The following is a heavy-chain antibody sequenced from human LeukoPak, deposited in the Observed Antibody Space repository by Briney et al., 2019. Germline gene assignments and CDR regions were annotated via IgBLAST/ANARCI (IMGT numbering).Heavy chain of an antibody. CDR1: GITFSTYW. D-gene: IGHD3-22*01. CDR3: ARISCDSISYYDH. CDR2: INSEGSTI. V-gene: IGHV3-74*01. Sequence: PGGSLRLSCAGSGITFSTYWMHWVRQAPGKGLVWVSRINSEGSTISYADSVKGRFTISRDNAKNTLFLQMTSLRAEDTAVYYCARISCDSISYYDHWGQGTLVTVSS. J-gene: IGHJ4*02.